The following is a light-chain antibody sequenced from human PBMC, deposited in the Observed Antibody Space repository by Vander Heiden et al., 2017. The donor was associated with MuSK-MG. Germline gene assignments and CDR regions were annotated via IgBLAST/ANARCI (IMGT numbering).Light chain of an antibody. CDR1: SSNIGSNY. Sequence: QSVLTQPPSASGTPGQRVTISCSGSSSNIGSNYVYWYQQLPGTAPKLLICSNNQRPSGVPDRFSGSKSGTSASLAISGLRSEDEADYYCAAWDDSLSGPVFGGGTKLTVL. CDR3: AAWDDSLSGPV. J-gene: IGLJ2*01. CDR2: SNN. V-gene: IGLV1-47*02.